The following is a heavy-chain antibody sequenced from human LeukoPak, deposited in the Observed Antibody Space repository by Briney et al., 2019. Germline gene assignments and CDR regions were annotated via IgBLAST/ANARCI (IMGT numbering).Heavy chain of an antibody. V-gene: IGHV3-48*03. D-gene: IGHD6-19*01. CDR1: GFTFSTYE. J-gene: IGHJ4*02. Sequence: GGSLRLSCAASGFTFSTYEMHWVRRAPGKGLEWVSDISSSGSTIYYADSVKGRFTTSRDNAKNLLYLQMHSLRAEDTAVYYCSLLAVASPQDYWGQGTLVTVSS. CDR2: ISSSGSTI. CDR3: SLLAVASPQDY.